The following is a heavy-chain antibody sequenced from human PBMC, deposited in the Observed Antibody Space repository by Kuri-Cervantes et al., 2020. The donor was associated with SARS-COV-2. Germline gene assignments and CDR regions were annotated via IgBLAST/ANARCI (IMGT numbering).Heavy chain of an antibody. J-gene: IGHJ4*02. V-gene: IGHV3-11*04. CDR3: ARAAFWSGLFDS. CDR1: GFTFTDYY. Sequence: GESLKISCAASGFTFTDYYMSWIRLTPGKGLEWVSYITGSGSAMYYAESVKGRFTISRDNAKNSLYLQMNSLRAEDTAVYYCARAAFWSGLFDSWGQGTLVTVSS. CDR2: ITGSGSAM. D-gene: IGHD3-3*01.